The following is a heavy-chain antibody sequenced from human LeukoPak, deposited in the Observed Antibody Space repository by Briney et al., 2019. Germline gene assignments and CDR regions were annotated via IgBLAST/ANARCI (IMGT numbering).Heavy chain of an antibody. Sequence: PSETLSLTCTVSGGSISSGGYYWSWIRQHPGKGLEWIGYIYYSGSTYYNPSLKSRVTISVDTSKNQFSLKLSSVTAADTAVYYCARVVWKATWIQLSHYYYGMDVWGQGTTVTVSS. J-gene: IGHJ6*02. CDR2: IYYSGST. V-gene: IGHV4-31*03. CDR1: GGSISSGGYY. CDR3: ARVVWKATWIQLSHYYYGMDV. D-gene: IGHD5-18*01.